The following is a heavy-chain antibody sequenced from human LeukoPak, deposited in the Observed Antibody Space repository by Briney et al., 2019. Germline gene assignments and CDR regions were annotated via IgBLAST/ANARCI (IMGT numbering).Heavy chain of an antibody. D-gene: IGHD4-11*01. Sequence: GGSLRLSCAASGFSFSSYAMHWVRQAPGQGLEWVAVISYDGSGEHYGDSGKGRFTISRDNSKNTLYLQVNSPRPEDTAVYYCARVSRTYSRFWYFDLWGRGTLLTVSS. J-gene: IGHJ2*01. CDR3: ARVSRTYSRFWYFDL. CDR1: GFSFSSYA. CDR2: ISYDGSGE. V-gene: IGHV3-30*04.